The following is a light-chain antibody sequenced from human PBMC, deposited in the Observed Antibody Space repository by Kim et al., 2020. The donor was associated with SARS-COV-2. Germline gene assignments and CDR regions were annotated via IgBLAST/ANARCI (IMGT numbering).Light chain of an antibody. V-gene: IGKV1-33*01. J-gene: IGKJ3*01. Sequence: DIQMTQSPSSLSASVGDRVTITCQASQDISNYLNWYQQKPGKAPKLLIYDASNLETGVPSRFSGSGSGTDFTFTISSLQPEDIATYYWQKYDNLPVTFGPGTKVDIK. CDR3: QKYDNLPVT. CDR1: QDISNY. CDR2: DAS.